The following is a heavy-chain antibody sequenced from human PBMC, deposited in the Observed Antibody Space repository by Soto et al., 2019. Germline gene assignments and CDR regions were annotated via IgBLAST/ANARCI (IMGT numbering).Heavy chain of an antibody. D-gene: IGHD3-9*01. CDR2: INPSGGST. CDR1: GYTFTSYG. V-gene: IGHV1-46*03. J-gene: IGHJ6*02. CDR3: ARGGYYDILTGYYRETYGMDV. Sequence: ASVKVSCKASGYTFTSYGISWVRQAPGQGLEWMGIINPSGGSTSYAQKFQGRVTMTRDTSTSTVYMELSSLRSEDTAVYYCARGGYYDILTGYYRETYGMDVWGQGTTVTVSS.